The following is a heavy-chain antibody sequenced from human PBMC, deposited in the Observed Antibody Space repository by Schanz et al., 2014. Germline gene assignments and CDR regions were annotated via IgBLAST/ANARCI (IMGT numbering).Heavy chain of an antibody. J-gene: IGHJ4*02. D-gene: IGHD3-10*01. Sequence: QVQLVESGGGVVQPGRSLRLSCAASGFTFSSYGMHWVRQAPGKGLEWVAVIWYDGSNKYYADSVKGRFTISRDNSKNTLFLQMNSRRPEDAAVYYCAKYRGYYRVSGSYRELEYWGQGTLVTVSS. CDR3: AKYRGYYRVSGSYRELEY. CDR1: GFTFSSYG. CDR2: IWYDGSNK. V-gene: IGHV3-33*06.